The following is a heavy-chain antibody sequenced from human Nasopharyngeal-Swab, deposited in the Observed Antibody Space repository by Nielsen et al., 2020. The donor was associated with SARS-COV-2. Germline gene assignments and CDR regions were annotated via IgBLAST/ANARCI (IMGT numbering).Heavy chain of an antibody. CDR2: IYYSGST. J-gene: IGHJ2*01. CDR3: ARHSSWYLTYYWYFDL. Sequence: SETLSLTCTVSGGSISSSSYYWGWIRQPPGKGLEWIGSIYYSGSTYYNPSLKSRVTISVDTSKNQFSLKLSPVTAADTAVYYCARHSSWYLTYYWYFDLWGRGTLVTVSS. D-gene: IGHD6-13*01. CDR1: GGSISSSSYY. V-gene: IGHV4-39*01.